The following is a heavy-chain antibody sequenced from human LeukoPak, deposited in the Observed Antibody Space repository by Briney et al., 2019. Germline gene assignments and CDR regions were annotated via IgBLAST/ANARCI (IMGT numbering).Heavy chain of an antibody. D-gene: IGHD5-24*01. Sequence: SETLSLTCNVSGGSIRGYYWSWIRQPPGKGLEWIGYIYYSGSTNYNPSLKSRVTISVDTSKNQFSLKLSSVTAADTAVYYCARDGYNSGYYFYYMDVWGKGTTVTVSS. CDR3: ARDGYNSGYYFYYMDV. CDR1: GGSIRGYY. V-gene: IGHV4-59*01. J-gene: IGHJ6*03. CDR2: IYYSGST.